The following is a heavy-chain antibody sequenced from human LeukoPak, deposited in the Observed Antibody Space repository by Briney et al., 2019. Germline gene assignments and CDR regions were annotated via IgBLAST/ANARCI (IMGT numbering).Heavy chain of an antibody. CDR3: ARALAAAGTEAVY. CDR2: ISYDGSNK. V-gene: IGHV3-30*03. D-gene: IGHD6-13*01. Sequence: PGRSLRLSCAASGFTFSSYGMHWVRQAPGKGLEWVAVISYDGSNKYYADSVKGRFTISRDNSKNTLYLQMNSLRAEDTAVYYCARALAAAGTEAVYWGQGTLGTVSS. CDR1: GFTFSSYG. J-gene: IGHJ4*02.